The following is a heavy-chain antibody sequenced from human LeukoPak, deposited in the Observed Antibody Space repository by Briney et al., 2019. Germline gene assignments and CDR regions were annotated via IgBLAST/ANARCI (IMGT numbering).Heavy chain of an antibody. V-gene: IGHV3-7*01. J-gene: IGHJ4*02. Sequence: GGSLRLSCAASGFTFSYYWMSWVRQAPGKGLEWVANIKQDGSEKYYVDSVKGRFTISRDNAKNSLYLQMNSLRAEDTAVYYCARDRHLYYYDSSGYWLGYWGQGTLVTVSS. D-gene: IGHD3-22*01. CDR1: GFTFSYYW. CDR3: ARDRHLYYYDSSGYWLGY. CDR2: IKQDGSEK.